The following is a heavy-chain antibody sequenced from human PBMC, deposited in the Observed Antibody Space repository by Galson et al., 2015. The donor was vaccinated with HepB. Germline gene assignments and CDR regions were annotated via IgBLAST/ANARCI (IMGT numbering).Heavy chain of an antibody. CDR2: INPNSGST. D-gene: IGHD2-15*01. CDR3: ARIPGYCSGGSCSLFDY. J-gene: IGHJ4*02. Sequence: SVKVSCKASGYTFTGYYLHWVRQAPGQGLEWMGWINPNSGSTNYAQKFQGRVTMTRDTSINTAYMELSRLRSDDTAVYYCARIPGYCSGGSCSLFDYWGQGTLVTVSS. CDR1: GYTFTGYY. V-gene: IGHV1-2*02.